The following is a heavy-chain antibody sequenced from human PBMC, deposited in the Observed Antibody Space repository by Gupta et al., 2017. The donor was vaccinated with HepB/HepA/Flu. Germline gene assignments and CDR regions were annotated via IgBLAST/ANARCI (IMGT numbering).Heavy chain of an antibody. CDR1: GGSFSDYY. Sequence: QVQLQQWGAGLLKPSETLSLTCAVYGGSFSDYYWHWVRQPPGKGLEWIGEINHSGSTNYNPSLKSRVTISVDTSKNQFSLKLSSLTAADTAVYYCARVPRHDFGDLGDELRFDYWGQGTLVTVSS. D-gene: IGHD4-17*01. CDR2: INHSGST. CDR3: ARVPRHDFGDLGDELRFDY. V-gene: IGHV4-34*01. J-gene: IGHJ4*02.